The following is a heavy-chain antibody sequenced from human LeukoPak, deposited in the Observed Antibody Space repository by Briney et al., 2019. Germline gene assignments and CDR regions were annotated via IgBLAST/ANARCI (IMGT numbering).Heavy chain of an antibody. Sequence: GGSLRLSCAASGFTFSSYSMNWVRQAPGKGLEWVSSISSSSSYIYYADSVKGRFTISRDNAKNSLYLQMNSLRAEDTAVYYCARDRSPGIAVDSFDYWGQGTLVTVSS. CDR3: ARDRSPGIAVDSFDY. V-gene: IGHV3-21*01. CDR2: ISSSSSYI. J-gene: IGHJ4*02. D-gene: IGHD6-19*01. CDR1: GFTFSSYS.